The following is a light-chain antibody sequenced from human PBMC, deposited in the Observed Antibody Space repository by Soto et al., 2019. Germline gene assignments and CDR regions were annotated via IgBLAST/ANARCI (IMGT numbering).Light chain of an antibody. CDR1: QGIRNW. CDR2: AAS. J-gene: IGKJ4*01. V-gene: IGKV1D-12*01. Sequence: DIPMTQSPSSVPASVGDRVTITCRASQGIRNWLAWYQQTPGKAPELLIFAASSMQSGVPSRFSGRGSGTEFTLTIDSLQPEDFATYYCQQTDSFPLSFGGGTKVEFK. CDR3: QQTDSFPLS.